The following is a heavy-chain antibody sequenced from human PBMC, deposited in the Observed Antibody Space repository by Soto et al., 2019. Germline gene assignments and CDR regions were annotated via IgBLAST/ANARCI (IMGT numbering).Heavy chain of an antibody. V-gene: IGHV4-39*01. D-gene: IGHD2-21*01. CDR2: VYYTGFT. CDR1: GDSISSSYY. J-gene: IGHJ5*02. CDR3: ARLPVVVIALGYFDP. Sequence: QLQLQESGPGLVKPSETLSLTCTVSGDSISSSYYWGWVRQPPGKGLECIGAVYYTGFTYYNPSLKSRLTISIHTSKNQFSLRLSPVTAADAAIYYCARLPVVVIALGYFDPWGPGTLVTVSS.